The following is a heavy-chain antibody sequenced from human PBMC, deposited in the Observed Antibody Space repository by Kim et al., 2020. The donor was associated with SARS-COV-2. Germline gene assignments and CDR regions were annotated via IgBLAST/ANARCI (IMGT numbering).Heavy chain of an antibody. CDR3: AKEALYSGYGLDYFHYGMDV. Sequence: GGSLRLSCAASGFTFSNCAMHWVRQAPGKGLEWVAVISNDGSDKHYADSVKGRFTISRDNSKNTLYLQMNSLRGEDTDVYYCAKEALYSGYGLDYFHYGMDVWGQGTTVTVSS. V-gene: IGHV3-30*18. J-gene: IGHJ6*02. CDR2: ISNDGSDK. D-gene: IGHD5-12*01. CDR1: GFTFSNCA.